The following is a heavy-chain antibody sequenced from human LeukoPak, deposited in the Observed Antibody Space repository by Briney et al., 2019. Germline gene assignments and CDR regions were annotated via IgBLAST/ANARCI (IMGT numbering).Heavy chain of an antibody. D-gene: IGHD4-23*01. CDR1: GYSFTSYW. V-gene: IGHV5-51*01. CDR3: ARHFLYGGNPQANFDY. CDR2: IYPGDSDT. Sequence: GESLKISCKGSGYSFTSYWIGWVRQMPGKGLEWMGIIYPGDSDTRYSPSFQGQVTISADKSISTAYLQWSSLKASDTAVYYCARHFLYGGNPQANFDYWGQGTLVTVSS. J-gene: IGHJ4*02.